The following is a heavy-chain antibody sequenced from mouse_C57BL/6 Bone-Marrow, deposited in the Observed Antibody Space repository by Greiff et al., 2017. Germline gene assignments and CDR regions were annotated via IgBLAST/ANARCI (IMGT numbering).Heavy chain of an antibody. CDR3: AREGLPYFDY. Sequence: VKLMESGAELARPGASVKLSCKASGYTFTSYGISWVKQRTGQGLEWIGEIYPRSGNTYSNEKFKGKATLTADKSSSTAYMELRSLTSEDSAVYFCAREGLPYFDYWGQGTTLTVSS. J-gene: IGHJ2*01. V-gene: IGHV1-81*01. CDR1: GYTFTSYG. CDR2: IYPRSGNT. D-gene: IGHD2-1*01.